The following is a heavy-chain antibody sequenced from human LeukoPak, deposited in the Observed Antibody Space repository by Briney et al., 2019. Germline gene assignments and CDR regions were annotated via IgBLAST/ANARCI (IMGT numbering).Heavy chain of an antibody. J-gene: IGHJ5*02. D-gene: IGHD3-3*01. CDR1: GGSISSGDYY. CDR3: ARNSNYDFWSGYYSVWFDP. CDR2: IYYSGST. V-gene: IGHV4-30-4*01. Sequence: SETLSLTCTVSGGSISSGDYYWSWIRQPPGKGLEWIGYIYYSGSTYYNPSLKSRVTISVDTSKNQFSLKLSSVTAADTAVYYCARNSNYDFWSGYYSVWFDPWGQGTLVTVSS.